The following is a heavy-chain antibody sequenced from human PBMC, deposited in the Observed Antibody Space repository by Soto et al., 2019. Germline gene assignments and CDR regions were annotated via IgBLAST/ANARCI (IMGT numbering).Heavy chain of an antibody. CDR1: GGSISSGGYY. CDR2: IYYSGST. Sequence: PSETLSLTCTVSGGSISSGGYYWSWIRQHPGKGLEWIGYIYYSGSTYYNPSLKSRVTISVDTPKNQFSLKLSSVTAADTAVYYCARDRSKQLGLNPWGQGTLVTVSS. D-gene: IGHD6-6*01. J-gene: IGHJ5*02. V-gene: IGHV4-31*03. CDR3: ARDRSKQLGLNP.